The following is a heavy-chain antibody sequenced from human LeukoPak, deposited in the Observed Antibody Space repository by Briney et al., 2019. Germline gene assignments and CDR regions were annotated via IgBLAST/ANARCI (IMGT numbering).Heavy chain of an antibody. CDR3: ARNYDYSNYFDY. CDR2: ISSNGGST. V-gene: IGHV3-64*01. CDR1: GFTFSSYA. J-gene: IGHJ4*02. D-gene: IGHD4-11*01. Sequence: GGSLRLSCAASGFTFSSYAMHWVRQAPGKGLEYVSAISSNGGSTYYANSVKGRFTISRDNSKNTLYLQMGSLRAEDMAVYYCARNYDYSNYFDYWGQGTLVTVSS.